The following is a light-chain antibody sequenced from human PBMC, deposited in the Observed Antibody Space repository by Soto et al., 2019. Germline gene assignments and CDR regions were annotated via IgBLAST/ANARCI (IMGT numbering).Light chain of an antibody. Sequence: QPVLTQPPSVSGAPGQRVTISCTGSSSNIGAGYAVHWYQQLPGTAPKLLIYGNNNRPSGVPDRFSGSRSATSASLAITGLQAEDEADFYCQSYDNSLSGVVFGGGTKLTVL. CDR3: QSYDNSLSGVV. J-gene: IGLJ2*01. V-gene: IGLV1-40*01. CDR2: GNN. CDR1: SSNIGAGYA.